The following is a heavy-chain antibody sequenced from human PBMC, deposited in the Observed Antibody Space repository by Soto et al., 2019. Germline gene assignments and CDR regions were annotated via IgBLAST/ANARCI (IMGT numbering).Heavy chain of an antibody. CDR1: GLTFNNYW. CDR2: ISGDGRTT. D-gene: IGHD3-10*01. V-gene: IGHV3-74*03. J-gene: IGHJ4*02. CDR3: AGGDYAGAGTFYLTDH. Sequence: EVQLVESGGGLVQPGGSLRLSCTVSGLTFNNYWMHWVRHAPGKGPVWVSRISGDGRTTTYADSVRGRFTISRDNAKNTVYLQMDSLRAEDTAVYYCAGGDYAGAGTFYLTDHWGQGSLVTVSS.